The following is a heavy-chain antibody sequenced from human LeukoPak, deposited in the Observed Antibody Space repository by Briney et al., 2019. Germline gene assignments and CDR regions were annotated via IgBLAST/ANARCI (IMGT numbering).Heavy chain of an antibody. V-gene: IGHV1-69*05. J-gene: IGHJ5*02. CDR1: GGTFSSYA. CDR2: IIPIFGTA. CDR3: ARRRIIRDSSGYYFRLNWFDP. D-gene: IGHD3-22*01. Sequence: SVKVSCKASGGTFSSYAISWVRQAPGQGLEWMGRIIPIFGTANYAQKFQGRVTITTDESTSTAYMELSSLRSEDTAVYYCARRRIIRDSSGYYFRLNWFDPWGQGTLVTVSS.